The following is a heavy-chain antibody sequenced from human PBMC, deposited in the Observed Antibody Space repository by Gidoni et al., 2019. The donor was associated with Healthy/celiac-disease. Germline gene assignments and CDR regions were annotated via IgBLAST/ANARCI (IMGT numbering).Heavy chain of an antibody. V-gene: IGHV1-18*04. Sequence: QVQLVQSGAEVKKPGASVKVSCKASGYTFTSYVISWVRQAPGQGLEWMGWISAYHGNTNDAQKFQGRVTMTTDTSTSTAYMELRSLRSDDTAVYYCARSRMVRGYRWGSPFDYWGQGTLVTVSS. CDR2: ISAYHGNT. CDR1: GYTFTSYV. D-gene: IGHD3-10*01. CDR3: ARSRMVRGYRWGSPFDY. J-gene: IGHJ4*02.